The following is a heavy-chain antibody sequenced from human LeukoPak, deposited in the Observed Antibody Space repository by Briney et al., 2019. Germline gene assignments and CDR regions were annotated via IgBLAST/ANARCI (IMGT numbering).Heavy chain of an antibody. CDR1: GGSIGSYY. Sequence: SETLSLTCTVSGGSIGSYYWNWIRQPPGKGLEWIGYVSYSGSTNYNPSLKSRVTMSVDKSRNQFSLKLSSVTAADTAVYFCARATSGYYFDFWDQGTLVTVSS. CDR2: VSYSGST. J-gene: IGHJ4*02. D-gene: IGHD3-22*01. V-gene: IGHV4-59*01. CDR3: ARATSGYYFDF.